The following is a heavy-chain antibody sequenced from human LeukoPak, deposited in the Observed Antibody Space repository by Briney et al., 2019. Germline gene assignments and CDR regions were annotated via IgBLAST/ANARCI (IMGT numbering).Heavy chain of an antibody. CDR3: TRSTNLEAFDI. V-gene: IGHV4-61*01. D-gene: IGHD2-8*01. CDR1: GGSVSSGTYY. J-gene: IGHJ3*02. Sequence: SETLSLTCTVSGGSVSSGTYYWSWIRQPPGKGLEWIGYIYYSGSTNYNPSLKSRATVSVDTSKNQCSLKLSSVTTADTAVYYCTRSTNLEAFDIWGQGTMVTVSS. CDR2: IYYSGST.